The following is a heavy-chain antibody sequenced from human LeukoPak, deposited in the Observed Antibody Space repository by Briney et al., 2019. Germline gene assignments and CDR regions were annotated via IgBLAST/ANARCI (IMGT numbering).Heavy chain of an antibody. CDR1: GGTFSSHA. CDR2: IIPIFGTT. V-gene: IGHV1-69*05. D-gene: IGHD5-12*01. J-gene: IGHJ4*02. CDR3: ARGDSGYDYGFDN. Sequence: SVEVSCKASGGTFSSHAISWVRQAPGQGLEWVGGIIPIFGTTNYAQKFQGRVTITTDESTRTGYMELRSLRSDDTAVYYCARGDSGYDYGFDNWGQGTLVTVSS.